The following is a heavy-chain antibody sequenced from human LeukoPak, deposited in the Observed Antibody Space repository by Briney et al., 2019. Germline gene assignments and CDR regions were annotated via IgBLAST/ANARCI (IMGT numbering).Heavy chain of an antibody. V-gene: IGHV3-7*05. CDR2: IKQDGSQK. D-gene: IGHD5-12*01. CDR1: GITFGSYW. J-gene: IGHJ5*02. CDR3: ATVMVATTNWFDP. Sequence: GGFLRLSCAASGITFGSYWMSWVRQAPGKGLEWVATIKQDGSQKEYVDSVKGRFTISRDNAKNSLYLQMNSLRAEDTAVYYCATVMVATTNWFDPWGQGTLVTVSS.